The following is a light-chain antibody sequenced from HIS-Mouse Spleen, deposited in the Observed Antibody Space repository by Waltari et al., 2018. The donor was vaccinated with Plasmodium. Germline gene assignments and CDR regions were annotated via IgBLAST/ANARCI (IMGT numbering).Light chain of an antibody. Sequence: SYELTQPPSVSVSPGQTASITCSGDTLGDKYAGWYQQKPGQSPALFIYQDSKRPSGIPERFSGSNSGNTATLTISGTQAMDEADYYCQAWDSSTVVFGGGTKLTVL. CDR3: QAWDSSTVV. CDR1: TLGDKY. J-gene: IGLJ2*01. V-gene: IGLV3-1*01. CDR2: QDS.